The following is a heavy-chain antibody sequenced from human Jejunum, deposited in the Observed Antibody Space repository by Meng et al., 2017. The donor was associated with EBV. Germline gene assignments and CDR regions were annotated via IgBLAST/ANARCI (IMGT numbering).Heavy chain of an antibody. D-gene: IGHD2-15*01. CDR2: LSDTGGTT. CDR3: ARASSSIGATDWFDP. Sequence: EVQLLESXXGXVXXGGXLRLSCVVSGFNFRTYGMSGVRQAPGRGLEWVSGLSDTGGTTYYADSVRGRFTISRDNSKNTLYLQMNSLSPEDTAVYYCARASSSIGATDWFDPWGQGTLVTVSS. CDR1: GFNFRTYG. V-gene: IGHV3-23*01. J-gene: IGHJ5*02.